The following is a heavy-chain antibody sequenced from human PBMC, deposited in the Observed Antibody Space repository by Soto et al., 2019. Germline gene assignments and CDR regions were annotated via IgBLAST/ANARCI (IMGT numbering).Heavy chain of an antibody. Sequence: GESLKISCKGSGYSFTSYWIGWVRQMPGKGLEWMGIIYPGDSDTRYSPSFQGQVTISADKSISTAYLQWSSLEASDTAMYYCARTVTTQDLSSDYWGQGTLVTVSS. V-gene: IGHV5-51*01. CDR3: ARTVTTQDLSSDY. D-gene: IGHD4-17*01. CDR2: IYPGDSDT. J-gene: IGHJ4*02. CDR1: GYSFTSYW.